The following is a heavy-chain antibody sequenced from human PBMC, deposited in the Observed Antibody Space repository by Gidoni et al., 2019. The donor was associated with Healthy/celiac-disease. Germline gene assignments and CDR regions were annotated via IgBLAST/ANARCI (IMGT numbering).Heavy chain of an antibody. CDR2: IYYSGST. J-gene: IGHJ6*02. V-gene: IGHV4-59*08. D-gene: IGHD1-26*01. CDR3: ARHAGSTRFYAMDV. Sequence: QVQLQESGPGLVKPSETLSLTCTVSGGSISTYYWSWIRQPPGKGLEWIGCIYYSGSTNYNPSLKSRVTISVDTSKNQFSLNLSFVTAADTAVYYCARHAGSTRFYAMDVWGQGTTVTVSS. CDR1: GGSISTYY.